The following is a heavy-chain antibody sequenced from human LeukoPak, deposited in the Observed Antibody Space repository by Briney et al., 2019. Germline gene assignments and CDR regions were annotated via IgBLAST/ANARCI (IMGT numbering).Heavy chain of an antibody. Sequence: GGSLRLSCAASGFTFSSYWMSWVRQAPGKGLEWVANIKQDGSEKYYVDSVKGRFTISRDNAKNSLYLQMNSLRAEDTAVYYCARGGVSGRDFWSGYYRDWGQGTLVTVSS. J-gene: IGHJ4*02. D-gene: IGHD3-3*01. V-gene: IGHV3-7*01. CDR1: GFTFSSYW. CDR2: IKQDGSEK. CDR3: ARGGVSGRDFWSGYYRD.